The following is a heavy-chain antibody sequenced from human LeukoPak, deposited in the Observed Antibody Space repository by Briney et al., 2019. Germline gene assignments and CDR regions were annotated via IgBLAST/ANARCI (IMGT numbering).Heavy chain of an antibody. D-gene: IGHD3-22*01. J-gene: IGHJ4*02. CDR1: GFTFSSYA. CDR2: ISGSGGST. V-gene: IGHV3-23*01. CDR3: AKVGGIITMIVVVTYFDY. Sequence: GGSLRLSCAASGFTFSSYAMSWVRQAPGKGLEWVSAISGSGGSTYYADSVKGRFTISRDNSKNTLYLQMNSLRAEDTAVYYCAKVGGIITMIVVVTYFDYWGQGTLVTVSS.